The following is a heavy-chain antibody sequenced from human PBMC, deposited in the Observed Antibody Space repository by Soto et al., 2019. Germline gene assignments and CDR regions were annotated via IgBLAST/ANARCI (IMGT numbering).Heavy chain of an antibody. CDR3: AGRLTTAASLDY. J-gene: IGHJ4*02. CDR1: GFTFSDYY. CDR2: IHGGGSA. V-gene: IGHV3-53*01. D-gene: IGHD1-1*01. Sequence: PGGSLRLSCAASGFTFSDYYMTWVRQAPGKGLEWVSLIHGGGSAYYADSVKGRFTISRDNSKNTLYLQMDSLRAEDTAIYYCAGRLTTAASLDYWGQGTLVTVPS.